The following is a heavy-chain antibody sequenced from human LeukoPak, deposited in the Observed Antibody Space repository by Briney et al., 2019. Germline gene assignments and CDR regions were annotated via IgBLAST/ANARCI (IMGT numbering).Heavy chain of an antibody. CDR3: ATRGGVIAAASSHFDY. V-gene: IGHV3-53*01. CDR1: GFTVSSNY. Sequence: GGSLRLSCAASGFTVSSNYMSWVRQAPGKGLEWVSVIYSGGSTYYADSVKGRFTISRDNSKNTLYLQMNSLRAEDTAVYYCATRGGVIAAASSHFDYWGQGTLVTVSS. CDR2: IYSGGST. J-gene: IGHJ4*02. D-gene: IGHD6-13*01.